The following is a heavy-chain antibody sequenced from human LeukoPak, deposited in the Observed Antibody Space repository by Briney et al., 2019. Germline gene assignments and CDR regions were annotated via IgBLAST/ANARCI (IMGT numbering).Heavy chain of an antibody. D-gene: IGHD3-22*01. CDR2: INPNSGGT. V-gene: IGHV1-2*02. J-gene: IGHJ4*02. CDR1: GYTFTGYY. Sequence: ASVKVSCKASGYTFTGYYMHWVRQAPGQGLEWMGWINPNSGGTNYAQKFQGRVTMTRDTSISTAYMELGRLRSDDTAVYYCARGYYYDSSGYSPFGYWGQGTLVTVSS. CDR3: ARGYYYDSSGYSPFGY.